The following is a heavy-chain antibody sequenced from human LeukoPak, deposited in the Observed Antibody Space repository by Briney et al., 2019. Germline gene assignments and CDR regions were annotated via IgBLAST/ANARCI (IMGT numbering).Heavy chain of an antibody. D-gene: IGHD1-26*01. V-gene: IGHV3-23*01. CDR2: ISGSGYYS. CDR1: EFTFDNYA. CDR3: AKGGPTGSNYFDF. J-gene: IGHJ4*02. Sequence: GGSLRLSCAASEFTFDNYAMSWVRQAPGKGLEWVSVISGSGYYSYYADSVKGRFTVSRDNSKTTLYLQMNSLRADDTAVYYCAKGGPTGSNYFDFWSQGTLVTVSS.